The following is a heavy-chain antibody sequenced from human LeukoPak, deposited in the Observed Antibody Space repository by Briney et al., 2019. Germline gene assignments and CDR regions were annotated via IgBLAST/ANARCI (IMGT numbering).Heavy chain of an antibody. J-gene: IGHJ3*02. Sequence: PSETLSLTCTVSGGSITKYYWRWIRQPPDEGLEWIGYVYASGATNSNPSLKSRVTISVDTSKNQFSLKLSSVTAADTAVYYCARHGKGVTYFYTFDIWGQGTVVAVSS. CDR1: GGSITKYY. CDR2: VYASGAT. V-gene: IGHV4-59*08. D-gene: IGHD2/OR15-2a*01. CDR3: ARHGKGVTYFYTFDI.